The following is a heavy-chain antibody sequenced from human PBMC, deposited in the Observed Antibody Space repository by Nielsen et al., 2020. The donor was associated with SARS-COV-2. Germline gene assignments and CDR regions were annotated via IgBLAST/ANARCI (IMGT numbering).Heavy chain of an antibody. CDR3: ARARSSSWSGYFDL. J-gene: IGHJ2*01. V-gene: IGHV4-59*01. Sequence: SETLSLTCTVSGASISSYYWSWIRQPPGKELEWIGYIYYSGSTNYNPSLKSRVTISVDTSKNQFSLKLSSVTAADTAVYYCARARSSSWSGYFDLWGRGTLVTVSS. CDR2: IYYSGST. CDR1: GASISSYY. D-gene: IGHD6-13*01.